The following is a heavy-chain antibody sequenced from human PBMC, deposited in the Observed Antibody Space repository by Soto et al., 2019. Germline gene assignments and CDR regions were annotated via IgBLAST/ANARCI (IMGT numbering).Heavy chain of an antibody. J-gene: IGHJ4*02. D-gene: IGHD3-9*01. V-gene: IGHV4-59*01. Sequence: SETLSLTCTVSGGSITRSYFTWFRQPPGKGLEWIGNIYYSGSTNYNPSLRSRVTISVDTSKNQFSLKLSSVTAADTAVYYCARGNYDFLTGYYTEYFDSWCQGTLITVS. CDR2: IYYSGST. CDR1: GGSITRSY. CDR3: ARGNYDFLTGYYTEYFDS.